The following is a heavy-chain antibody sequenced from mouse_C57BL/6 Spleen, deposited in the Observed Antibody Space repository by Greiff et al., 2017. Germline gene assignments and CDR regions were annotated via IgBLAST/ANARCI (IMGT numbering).Heavy chain of an antibody. CDR2: ISSGGSYT. V-gene: IGHV5-6*01. D-gene: IGHD2-1*01. Sequence: EVQRVESGGDLVKPGGSLKLSCAASGFTFSSYGMSWVRQTPDKRLEWVATISSGGSYTYYPDSVKGRFTISRDNAKNTLYLQMSSLKSEDTAMYYCARRGNYGPYYAMDYWGQGTSVTVSS. CDR1: GFTFSSYG. CDR3: ARRGNYGPYYAMDY. J-gene: IGHJ4*01.